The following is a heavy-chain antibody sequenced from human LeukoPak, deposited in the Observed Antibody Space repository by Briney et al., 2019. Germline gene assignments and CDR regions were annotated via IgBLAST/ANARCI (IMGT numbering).Heavy chain of an antibody. D-gene: IGHD6-13*01. CDR3: AAMYSSFDY. J-gene: IGHJ4*02. Sequence: SSETLSLTCTVSGGSISSSSYYWGWIRQPPGKGLEWIGSIYYSGSTYYNPSLKSRVTISVDTSKNQFSLKLSSVTAADTAVYYCAAMYSSFDYWGQGTLVTVSS. CDR1: GGSISSSSYY. CDR2: IYYSGST. V-gene: IGHV4-39*01.